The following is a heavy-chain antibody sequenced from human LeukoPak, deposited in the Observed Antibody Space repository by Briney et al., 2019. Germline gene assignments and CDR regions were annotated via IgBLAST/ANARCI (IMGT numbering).Heavy chain of an antibody. CDR2: INHSGST. D-gene: IGHD5-18*01. J-gene: IGHJ4*02. CDR1: GGSFSGYY. CDR3: ARGGYSYVPRYFDY. Sequence: PSETLSLTCAVYGGSFSGYYWSWIRQPAGKGLEWIGEINHSGSTNYNPSLKSRVTISVDTSKNQFSLKLSSVTAADTAVYYCARGGYSYVPRYFDYWGQGTLVTVSS. V-gene: IGHV4-34*01.